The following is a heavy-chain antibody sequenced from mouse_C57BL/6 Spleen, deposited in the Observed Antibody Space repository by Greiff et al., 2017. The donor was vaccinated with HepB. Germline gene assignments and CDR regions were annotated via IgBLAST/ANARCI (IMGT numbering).Heavy chain of an antibody. CDR1: GFTFSSYA. CDR3: ARDRPYYYGSSGAMDY. V-gene: IGHV5-4*01. J-gene: IGHJ4*01. CDR2: ISDGGSYT. D-gene: IGHD1-1*01. Sequence: EVKLVESGGGLVKPGGSLKLSCAASGFTFSSYAMSWVRQTPEKRLEWVATISDGGSYTYYPDNVKGRFTISRDNAKNNLYLQMSHLKSEDTAMYYCARDRPYYYGSSGAMDYWGQGTSVTVSS.